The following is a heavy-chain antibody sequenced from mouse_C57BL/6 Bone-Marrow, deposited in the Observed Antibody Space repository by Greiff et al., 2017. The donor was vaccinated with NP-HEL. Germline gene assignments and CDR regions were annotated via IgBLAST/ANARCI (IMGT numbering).Heavy chain of an antibody. CDR3: AGSYRYCDV. V-gene: IGHV1-76*01. Sequence: QVQLQQSGAELVRPGASVKLSCKASGYTFTDYYINWVKQRPGQGLEWIARIYPGSGNTYYNEKFKGKATLTAEKSSSTAYMQLSSLTSEDSAVYFCAGSYRYCDVWGTGTTVTVSS. CDR2: IYPGSGNT. J-gene: IGHJ1*03. CDR1: GYTFTDYY.